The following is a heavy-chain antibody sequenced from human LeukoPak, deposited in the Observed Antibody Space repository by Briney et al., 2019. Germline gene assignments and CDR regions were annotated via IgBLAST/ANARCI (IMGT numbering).Heavy chain of an antibody. J-gene: IGHJ4*02. CDR2: ISAYNGNT. Sequence: ASVKVSCKASGYTFTSYGISWVRQAPGQGLEWMGWISAYNGNTNYAQKLQGRVTMTRDMSTSTVYMELSSLRSEDTAVYYCARVDGGATTGIFKLDYFDYWGQGTLVTVSS. CDR1: GYTFTSYG. CDR3: ARVDGGATTGIFKLDYFDY. D-gene: IGHD6-13*01. V-gene: IGHV1-18*01.